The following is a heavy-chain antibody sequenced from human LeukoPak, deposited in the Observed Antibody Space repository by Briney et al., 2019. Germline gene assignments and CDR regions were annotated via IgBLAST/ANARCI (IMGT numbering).Heavy chain of an antibody. Sequence: ASVKVSCKASGYTFTGYYVHWVRQAPGQGLEWMGWMNPKSGGTNYAQKFEARVTMNRDTSISTAYMELSRLRSDDTAVYYCARRVAGYGDYWGQGTLVTVSS. CDR1: GYTFTGYY. J-gene: IGHJ4*02. CDR3: ARRVAGYGDY. CDR2: MNPKSGGT. V-gene: IGHV1-2*02. D-gene: IGHD5-12*01.